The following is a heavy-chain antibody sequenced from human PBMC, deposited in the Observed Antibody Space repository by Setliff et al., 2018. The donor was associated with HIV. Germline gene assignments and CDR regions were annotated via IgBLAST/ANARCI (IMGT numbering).Heavy chain of an antibody. V-gene: IGHV4-30-4*01. Sequence: PSETLSLTCTASYATLSTADYYWTWIRQPPGKGLEWIGFVSYTGTTRYSPSLRSRISISIDASKNKFSLQLSSVTAADTAVYFCVRGPQWLVQKGRVYYFDYWGQGTLVTVSS. D-gene: IGHD6-19*01. J-gene: IGHJ4*02. CDR2: VSYTGTT. CDR1: YATLSTADYY. CDR3: VRGPQWLVQKGRVYYFDY.